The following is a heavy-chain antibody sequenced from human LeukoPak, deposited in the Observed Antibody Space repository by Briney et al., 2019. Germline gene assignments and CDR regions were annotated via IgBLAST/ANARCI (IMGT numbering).Heavy chain of an antibody. J-gene: IGHJ4*02. Sequence: PGGSLRLSCAASGFTFSSYWMHWVRQAPGKGLEWVSAISGSGGSTYYADSVKGRFTISRDNSKNTLYLQMNSLRAEDTAVYYCAKDSVYCSSTSCYVYWGQGTLVTVSS. CDR3: AKDSVYCSSTSCYVY. V-gene: IGHV3-23*01. CDR2: ISGSGGST. CDR1: GFTFSSYW. D-gene: IGHD2-2*01.